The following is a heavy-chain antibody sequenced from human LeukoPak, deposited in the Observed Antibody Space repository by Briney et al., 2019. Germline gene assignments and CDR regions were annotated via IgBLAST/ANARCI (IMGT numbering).Heavy chain of an antibody. D-gene: IGHD3-10*01. Sequence: SETLSLTCTVSGGSISNYYWSWIRQPPGKGLEWIGYIYYSGTTNYNPSLKSRVTISVDTSKNQFSLKLSSVTAADTAVYYCARDSYGSGSYYNHGMDVWGQGTTVTVSS. CDR2: IYYSGTT. CDR1: GGSISNYY. J-gene: IGHJ6*02. V-gene: IGHV4-59*12. CDR3: ARDSYGSGSYYNHGMDV.